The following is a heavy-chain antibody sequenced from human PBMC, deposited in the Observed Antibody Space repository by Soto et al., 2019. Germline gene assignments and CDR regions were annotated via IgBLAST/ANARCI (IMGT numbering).Heavy chain of an antibody. D-gene: IGHD3-16*01. CDR2: IIPIFGTA. CDR1: GDAISRYP. Sequence: SVKGYCRASGDAISRYPISWVRQDPGQGLEWMGGIIPIFGTANYAQKFQGRVTITAGESTSTAYMELSSLRSEDTAVYYCARDSPTSAYDTLPFDPWGQGTLVTVFS. V-gene: IGHV1-69*01. CDR3: ARDSPTSAYDTLPFDP. J-gene: IGHJ5*02.